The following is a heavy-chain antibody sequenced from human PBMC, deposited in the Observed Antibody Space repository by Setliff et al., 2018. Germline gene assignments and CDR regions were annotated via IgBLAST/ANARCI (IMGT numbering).Heavy chain of an antibody. CDR2: ISSSSSTI. J-gene: IGHJ5*02. Sequence: GGSLRLSCAASGFTFSSYSMNWVRQAPGKGLEWVSYISSSSSTIYYADSVKGRFTISRDNSKNTLSLQMNSLRAEDTAIYYCAKYPSNSVYNYFDPWGQGTLVTVSS. CDR3: AKYPSNSVYNYFDP. CDR1: GFTFSSYS. V-gene: IGHV3-48*01. D-gene: IGHD1-7*01.